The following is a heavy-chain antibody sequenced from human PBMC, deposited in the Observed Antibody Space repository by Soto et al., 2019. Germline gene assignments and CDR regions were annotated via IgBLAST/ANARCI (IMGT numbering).Heavy chain of an antibody. CDR2: INPYGGSA. CDR1: EYTFANHF. Sequence: QVVLVQSGAEVKRPGDSVTVSCKAPEYTFANHFMHWVRQAPGQGLEWMGIINPYGGSATYTQKFQGRVTVTSDTSTSTIYLVLSSLTSADTAVYYCAREGSYYFDSRIDYWGQVTLVTVSS. CDR3: AREGSYYFDSRIDY. J-gene: IGHJ4*02. V-gene: IGHV1-46*01. D-gene: IGHD3-10*01.